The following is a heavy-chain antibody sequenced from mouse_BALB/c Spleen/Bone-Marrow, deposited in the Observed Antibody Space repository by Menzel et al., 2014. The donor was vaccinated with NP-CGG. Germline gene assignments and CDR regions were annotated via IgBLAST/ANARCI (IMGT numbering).Heavy chain of an antibody. CDR1: GYSFTAYY. Sequence: EVKLQESGPELVKPGASVKISCKASGYSFTAYYIHWVKQSHVKSLEWIGRINPYNGATSYNQNFKDKASLTVDKSSSTACMELHSLTSEDSAVYYCARKGNYGWFAYWGQGTLVTVSA. D-gene: IGHD2-1*01. V-gene: IGHV1-31*01. J-gene: IGHJ3*01. CDR2: INPYNGAT. CDR3: ARKGNYGWFAY.